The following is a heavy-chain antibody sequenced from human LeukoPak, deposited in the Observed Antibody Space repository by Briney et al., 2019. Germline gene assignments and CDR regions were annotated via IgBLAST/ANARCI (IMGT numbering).Heavy chain of an antibody. CDR1: GFTFSNYR. J-gene: IGHJ4*02. CDR2: ISSSSRDI. V-gene: IGHV3-21*01. Sequence: GGSLRLSCAASGFTFSNYRMTWVRQAPGKGLEWVAAISSSSRDIFYADSVKGRFSISRDNTQNSLSLQMNSLRAEDTAVYYCVREAAATLFDYWGQGTLVTVSS. D-gene: IGHD1-26*01. CDR3: VREAAATLFDY.